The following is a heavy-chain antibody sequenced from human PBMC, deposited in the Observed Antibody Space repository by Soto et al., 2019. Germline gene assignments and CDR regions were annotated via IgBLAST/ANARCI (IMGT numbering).Heavy chain of an antibody. V-gene: IGHV4-30-4*01. J-gene: IGHJ2*01. CDR1: GGSISGGVGGLYY. CDR2: IYDSGST. D-gene: IGHD4-17*01. Sequence: QLQLRESGPGLVKPSETLSLTCTVSGGSISGGVGGLYYWSWIRQPPGKGLEWMGYIYDSGSTYYNPSLKSRLTIPVDTSKNKFSLRLSSVTAADTALYYCAREVIPLTTDWYFDLWGRGTLVTVSS. CDR3: AREVIPLTTDWYFDL.